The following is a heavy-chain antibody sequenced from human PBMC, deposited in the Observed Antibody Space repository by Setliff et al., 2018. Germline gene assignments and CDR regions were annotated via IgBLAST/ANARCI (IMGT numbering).Heavy chain of an antibody. CDR1: GYTFTSYA. V-gene: IGHV1-3*01. D-gene: IGHD3-3*01. CDR3: ARDTYIGDFWSGYYIQGQFDP. CDR2: INAGNGNT. Sequence: ASVKVSCKASGYTFTSYAMHWVRQAPGQRLEWMGWINAGNGNTKYSQKFQGRVTITRDTSANTAYMELSSLRSEDTAVYYCARDTYIGDFWSGYYIQGQFDPWGQGTLVTV. J-gene: IGHJ5*02.